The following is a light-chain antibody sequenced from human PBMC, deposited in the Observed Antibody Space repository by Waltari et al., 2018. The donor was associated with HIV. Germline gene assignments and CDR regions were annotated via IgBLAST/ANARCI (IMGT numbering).Light chain of an antibody. CDR3: QQTYSIPFT. V-gene: IGKV1-39*01. CDR2: AAS. Sequence: DFQMTQSPSSLSASVGDRITISCRASQSISSFLNWYRQKPGKAPKLLIYAASSLQSGVPSRFSGGGSGTGFTLTISSLQPEDFATYYCQQTYSIPFTFGPGTRVDIK. J-gene: IGKJ3*01. CDR1: QSISSF.